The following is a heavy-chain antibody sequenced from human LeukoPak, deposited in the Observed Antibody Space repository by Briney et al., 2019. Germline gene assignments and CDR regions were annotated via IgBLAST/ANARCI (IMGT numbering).Heavy chain of an antibody. CDR3: ARGGLHGSGSYYNFFDY. V-gene: IGHV4-61*02. Sequence: PSETLSLTCTVSGGSISSGSYYWSWIRQPAGKGLEWIGRIYTSGSTNYNPSLKSRVTISVDTSKNQFSLKLSSVTAADTAVYYCARGGLHGSGSYYNFFDYWGQGTLVTVSS. J-gene: IGHJ4*02. CDR2: IYTSGST. CDR1: GGSISSGSYY. D-gene: IGHD3-10*01.